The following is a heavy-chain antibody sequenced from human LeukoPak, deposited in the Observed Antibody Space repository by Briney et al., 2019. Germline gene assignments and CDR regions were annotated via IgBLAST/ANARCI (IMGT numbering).Heavy chain of an antibody. Sequence: GSLRLSCAASGFTFSSYGMHWVRQAPGKGLEWVAFIRYDGSNKYYADSVKGRFTISRDNSKNTLYPQMNSLRAEDTAVYYCAKVAMAEYYFDYWGQGTLVTVSS. CDR1: GFTFSSYG. CDR2: IRYDGSNK. V-gene: IGHV3-30*02. CDR3: AKVAMAEYYFDY. D-gene: IGHD2-2*01. J-gene: IGHJ4*02.